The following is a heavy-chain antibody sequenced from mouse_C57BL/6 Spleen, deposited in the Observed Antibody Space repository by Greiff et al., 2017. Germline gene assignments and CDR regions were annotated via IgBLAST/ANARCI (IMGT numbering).Heavy chain of an antibody. V-gene: IGHV1-50*01. D-gene: IGHD2-4*01. J-gene: IGHJ4*01. CDR1: GYTFTSYW. CDR3: ARGIYYDYDDYYAMDY. Sequence: VQLQQPGAELVKPGASVKLSCKASGYTFTSYWMQWVKRRPGQGLEWIGEIDPSDSYTNYNQKFKGKATLTVDTSSSTAYMQLSSLTSEDSAVYYCARGIYYDYDDYYAMDYWGQGTSVTVSS. CDR2: IDPSDSYT.